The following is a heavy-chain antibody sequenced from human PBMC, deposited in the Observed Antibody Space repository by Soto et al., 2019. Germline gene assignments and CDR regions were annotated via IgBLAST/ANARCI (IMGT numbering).Heavy chain of an antibody. CDR3: ARDYYYDSRGYPGAYYYGMDV. CDR2: IHYSGST. J-gene: IGHJ6*02. D-gene: IGHD3-22*01. V-gene: IGHV4-59*01. CDR1: GGSINSYY. Sequence: SETLSLTCTVSGGSINSYYWTWIRQPPGKGLEWMGYIHYSGSTNYNPSLMSRVTISGDTSKNQLSLKLSSVTAADTAVYYCARDYYYDSRGYPGAYYYGMDVWGQGTTVTVSS.